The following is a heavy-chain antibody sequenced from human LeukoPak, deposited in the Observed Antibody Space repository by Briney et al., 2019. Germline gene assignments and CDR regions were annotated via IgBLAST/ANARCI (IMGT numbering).Heavy chain of an antibody. D-gene: IGHD3-10*01. V-gene: IGHV5-51*01. CDR1: GYIFTNYW. Sequence: GESLKISCKGSGYIFTNYWIGWVRQMPGKGLEGMGIMYPGYSDTRYSPSFQGQVTISADKSISTAYLQWSSLKASDTAMYYCAASTYGSGSYLGFDSWGQGTLVTVSS. CDR3: AASTYGSGSYLGFDS. CDR2: MYPGYSDT. J-gene: IGHJ4*02.